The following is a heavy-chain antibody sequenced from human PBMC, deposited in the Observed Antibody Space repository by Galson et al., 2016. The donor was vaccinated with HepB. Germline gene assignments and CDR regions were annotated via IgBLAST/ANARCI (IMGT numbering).Heavy chain of an antibody. CDR3: ARLDTDRSGYDQVGWFDS. D-gene: IGHD3-22*01. Sequence: SVKVSCKASGYTFTSYAISWVRQAPGQGLEWMGWISAYNGNRNYAQEVQDRVTMTTDTSTSTAYMELRSLRSDDTAMYYGARLDTDRSGYDQVGWFDSWGQGTLVTVSS. V-gene: IGHV1-18*01. J-gene: IGHJ5*01. CDR2: ISAYNGNR. CDR1: GYTFTSYA.